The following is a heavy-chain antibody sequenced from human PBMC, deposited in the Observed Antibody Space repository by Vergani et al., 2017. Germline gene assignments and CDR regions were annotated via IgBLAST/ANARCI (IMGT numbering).Heavy chain of an antibody. CDR2: IKQDGSEQ. CDR1: GFTFSSYW. V-gene: IGHV3-7*01. D-gene: IGHD5-12*01. J-gene: IGHJ6*02. CDR3: ARDREGDIGATIEGGMLGYYYYGMDV. Sequence: EVQLLESGGDLVQPGGSLRLSCAASGFTFSSYWMSWVRQAPGKGLEWVANIKQDGSEQYYVDSVKGRFTISRDNAKNSLYLQMNSLRAEDTAVYYCARDREGDIGATIEGGMLGYYYYGMDVWGQGTTVTVSS.